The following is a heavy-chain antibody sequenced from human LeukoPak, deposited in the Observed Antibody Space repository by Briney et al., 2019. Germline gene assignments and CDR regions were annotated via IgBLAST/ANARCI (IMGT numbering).Heavy chain of an antibody. D-gene: IGHD5-18*01. CDR1: GFTFSSYA. J-gene: IGHJ4*02. CDR2: ISYDGSNK. CDR3: AREKDSYAPN. V-gene: IGHV3-30-3*01. Sequence: GGSLRLSCAASGFTFSSYAMHWVRQAPGKGLEWVAVISYDGSNKYYADSVKGRFTISRDNSKNTLYLQMNSLRAEDTAVYYCAREKDSYAPNWGQGTLVTVSS.